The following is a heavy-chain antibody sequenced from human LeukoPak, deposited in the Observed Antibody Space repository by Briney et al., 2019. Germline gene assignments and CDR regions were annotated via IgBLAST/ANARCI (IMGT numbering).Heavy chain of an antibody. CDR1: GFSFSGHW. D-gene: IGHD6-6*01. CDR2: ISPTGSTT. Sequence: GGSLRLSCTASGFSFSGHWMRWARQLPGKGLVWVSRISPTGSTTSYADSVKGRFTVSRDNAKNTLYLQVNNLRAEDTAVYYCARGPNSNWSGLDFWGQGTLLTVSS. V-gene: IGHV3-74*01. CDR3: ARGPNSNWSGLDF. J-gene: IGHJ4*02.